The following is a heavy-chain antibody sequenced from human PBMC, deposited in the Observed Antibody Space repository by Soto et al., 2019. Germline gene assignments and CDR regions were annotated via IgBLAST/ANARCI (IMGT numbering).Heavy chain of an antibody. Sequence: QLQLQESGSGLVRPSQTLSLTCAVSGGSISSGGYSRNWIRQPPGKGLEWIGYIYHSGSTLYNPSLKSRVTISVDKSKNQFSLKLSSVTAADTAVHYCARDQLEGNWFDPWGQRTLVTVSS. V-gene: IGHV4-30-2*01. CDR2: IYHSGST. J-gene: IGHJ5*02. CDR3: ARDQLEGNWFDP. CDR1: GGSISSGGYS. D-gene: IGHD1-1*01.